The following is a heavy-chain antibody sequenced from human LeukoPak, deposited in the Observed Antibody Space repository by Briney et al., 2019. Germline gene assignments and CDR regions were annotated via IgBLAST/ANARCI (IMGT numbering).Heavy chain of an antibody. D-gene: IGHD4-17*01. J-gene: IGHJ4*02. V-gene: IGHV1-2*02. CDR3: ASAPTVTTPLDY. CDR2: INPNSGGT. Sequence: ASVKVSCKASGYTFTSYGISWVRQAPGQGLEWMGWINPNSGGTNYAQKFQGRVTMTRDTSISTAYMELSRLRSDDTAVYYCASAPTVTTPLDYWGQGTLVTVSS. CDR1: GYTFTSYG.